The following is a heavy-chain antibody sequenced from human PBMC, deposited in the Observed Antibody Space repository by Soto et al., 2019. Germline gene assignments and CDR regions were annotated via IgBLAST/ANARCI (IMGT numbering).Heavy chain of an antibody. Sequence: ASVKVSCKASGYTFTSYDINWVRQATGQGLEWMGWMNPNSGNTGYSQKFQGRVTITRDTSASTAYMELSSLRSEDTAVYDCARGLDGARRGGDYYGMEVWGRGTTVTVSS. V-gene: IGHV1-8*01. CDR2: MNPNSGNT. CDR1: GYTFTSYD. D-gene: IGHD3-10*01. CDR3: ARGLDGARRGGDYYGMEV. J-gene: IGHJ6*02.